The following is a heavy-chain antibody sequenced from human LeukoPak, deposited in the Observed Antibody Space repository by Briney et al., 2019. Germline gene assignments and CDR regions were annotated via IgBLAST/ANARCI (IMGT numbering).Heavy chain of an antibody. Sequence: GASVKVSCKASGYTFTSYGIGGVRQAPGQGLEWMGWISAYNGNTNYAQKLQGRVTMTTDTSTSTAYMELRSLRSDDTAVYYCARDPGSYDYVRSPFAYWGQGTLVTVSS. D-gene: IGHD3-16*01. J-gene: IGHJ4*02. CDR1: GYTFTSYG. CDR3: ARDPGSYDYVRSPFAY. CDR2: ISAYNGNT. V-gene: IGHV1-18*01.